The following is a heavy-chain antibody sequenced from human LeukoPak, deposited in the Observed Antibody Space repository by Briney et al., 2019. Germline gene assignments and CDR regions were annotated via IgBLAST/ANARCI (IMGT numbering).Heavy chain of an antibody. CDR1: GFTFNNYAM. D-gene: IGHD3-22*01. J-gene: IGHJ4*02. CDR3: AREILYDSTGYYI. Sequence: TGGSLRLSCAASGFTFNNYAMSWVRQAPGKGLEWIGSIYYSGSTYYNPSLKNRVSISVDTSKNQFSLKLRSVTAADTAVYYCAREILYDSTGYYIWGQGTLVTVSS. V-gene: IGHV4-4*02. CDR2: IYYSGST.